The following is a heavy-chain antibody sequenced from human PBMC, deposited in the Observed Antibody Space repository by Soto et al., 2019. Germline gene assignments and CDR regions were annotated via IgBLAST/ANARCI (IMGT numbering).Heavy chain of an antibody. CDR2: ISTNGGST. CDR3: AHFDWFIDY. D-gene: IGHD3-9*01. V-gene: IGHV3-64*04. Sequence: GGSLRLSCSASGFTFSIYAMHWVRQAPGKGLEYVSSISTNGGSTDYADSVKGRFTISRDNSKNTLYLQMNSLRAEDTAVYYCAHFDWFIDYWGQGTLVTVSS. CDR1: GFTFSIYA. J-gene: IGHJ4*02.